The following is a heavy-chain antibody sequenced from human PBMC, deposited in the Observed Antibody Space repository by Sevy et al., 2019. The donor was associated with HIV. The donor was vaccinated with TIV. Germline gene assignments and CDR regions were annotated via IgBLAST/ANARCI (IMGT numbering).Heavy chain of an antibody. D-gene: IGHD3-3*01. J-gene: IGHJ6*02. CDR1: GGTFSSYA. CDR3: ARDKANYDFWSGYYPLGEYYYYGMDV. V-gene: IGHV1-69*13. Sequence: ASVKVSCKASGGTFSSYAISWVQQAPGQGLEWMGGIIPIFGTANYAQKFQGRVTITADESTSTAYMELSSLRSEDTAVYYCARDKANYDFWSGYYPLGEYYYYGMDVWGQGTTVTVSS. CDR2: IIPIFGTA.